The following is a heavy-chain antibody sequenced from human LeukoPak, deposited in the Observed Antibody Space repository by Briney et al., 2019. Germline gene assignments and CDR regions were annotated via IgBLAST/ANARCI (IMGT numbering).Heavy chain of an antibody. J-gene: IGHJ4*02. Sequence: ASVKVSCEASGYTFTGYYMHWVRQAPGQGLEWMGRINPNSGGTNYAQKFQGRVTMTRDTSISTAYMELSRLRSDDTAVYYCATSAQGSGYSPLGYWGQGTLVTVSS. CDR1: GYTFTGYY. CDR2: INPNSGGT. V-gene: IGHV1-2*06. CDR3: ATSAQGSGYSPLGY. D-gene: IGHD3-22*01.